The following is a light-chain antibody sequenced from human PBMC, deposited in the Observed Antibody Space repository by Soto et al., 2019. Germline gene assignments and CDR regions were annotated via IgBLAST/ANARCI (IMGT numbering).Light chain of an antibody. CDR1: SSNIGKNF. J-gene: IGLJ1*01. CDR3: AAWDDSLSGSYA. Sequence: QSVLTQPPSVSGTPGLRVTISCSGASSNIGKNFVYWYQQLPRTTPKLLISRNDQRPSGVPERFSGSKSGTSASLAISGLRSEDEAEYYCAAWDDSLSGSYAFGTGTKLTVL. V-gene: IGLV1-47*01. CDR2: RND.